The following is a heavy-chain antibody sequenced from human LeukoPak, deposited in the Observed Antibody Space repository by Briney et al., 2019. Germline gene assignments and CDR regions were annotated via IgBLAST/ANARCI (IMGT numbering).Heavy chain of an antibody. CDR3: ARQRSYGSGSYCDY. CDR2: IYPGDSDA. J-gene: IGHJ4*02. Sequence: GESLKISCKGSGYIFTSYWIGWVRQMPGKGLEWMGIIYPGDSDARYSPSFQGQVTISVDKSISAAYLQWSSLKASDTAMYYCARQRSYGSGSYCDYWGQGTLVSVSS. CDR1: GYIFTSYW. D-gene: IGHD3-10*01. V-gene: IGHV5-51*01.